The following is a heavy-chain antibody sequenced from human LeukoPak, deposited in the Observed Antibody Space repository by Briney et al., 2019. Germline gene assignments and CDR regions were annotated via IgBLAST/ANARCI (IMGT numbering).Heavy chain of an antibody. V-gene: IGHV4-34*01. J-gene: IGHJ5*02. CDR2: IERGGST. CDR3: ARVHWVGSKWSWFDP. Sequence: SETLSLTCAVYGGSFSDYFWSWIRQSPGKGLEWIGEIERGGSTVYSPSLKNRVTMSLDSSKIQFSLRLTSVTAADSAVYFGARVHWVGSKWSWFDPWGKEILVPVS. CDR1: GGSFSDYF. D-gene: IGHD2-15*01.